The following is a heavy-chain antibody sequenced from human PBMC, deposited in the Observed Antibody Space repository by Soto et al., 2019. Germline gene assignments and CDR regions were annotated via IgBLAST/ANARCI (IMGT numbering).Heavy chain of an antibody. D-gene: IGHD6-6*01. J-gene: IGHJ6*02. CDR1: GYTFTTYT. Sequence: QVQLVQSGAEVKKPGASVKVSCKASGYTFTTYTINWVRQAPGQGLEWMGWISTYSGYTNYAQNLQGRVTITTDTSTSTAYMELRSLKSDDTAVYYCARGAAQINYGVDVWGQGTTVTVSS. CDR2: ISTYSGYT. CDR3: ARGAAQINYGVDV. V-gene: IGHV1-18*01.